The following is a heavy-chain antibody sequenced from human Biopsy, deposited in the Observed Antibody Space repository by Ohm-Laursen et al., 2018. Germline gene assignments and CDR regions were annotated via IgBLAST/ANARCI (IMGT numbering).Heavy chain of an antibody. J-gene: IGHJ4*02. CDR1: GGSINSGGHF. CDR2: IYDNGDT. D-gene: IGHD3-16*02. Sequence: TLSLTCGVSGGSINSGGHFWGWVRQSPGKGLEWIGYIYDNGDTYYNPSLMSLVSISADTSKNQVSLRLNSVTAADTAVYYCTRVRTFGGVIGEYYFDSWGQGILVTVSS. V-gene: IGHV4-31*01. CDR3: TRVRTFGGVIGEYYFDS.